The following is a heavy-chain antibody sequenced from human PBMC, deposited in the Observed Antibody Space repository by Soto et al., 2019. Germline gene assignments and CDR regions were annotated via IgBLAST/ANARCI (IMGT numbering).Heavy chain of an antibody. CDR2: IYFSGTT. D-gene: IGHD1-26*01. Sequence: SETLSLTCTVSGDSINIDAYYWNWVRQHPGKGLEWIGYIYFSGTTYYNPSLESRVTMSLDTSKRQFSLKLSSVTAADTAIYYCARDQGGNFRGTFDSWGQGTLVTVSS. J-gene: IGHJ4*02. V-gene: IGHV4-31*03. CDR1: GDSINIDAYY. CDR3: ARDQGGNFRGTFDS.